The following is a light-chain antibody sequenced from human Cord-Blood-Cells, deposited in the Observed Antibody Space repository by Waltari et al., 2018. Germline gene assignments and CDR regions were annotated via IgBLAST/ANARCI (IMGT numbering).Light chain of an antibody. CDR1: SSNIGAGYD. CDR3: QSYDSSLSGVV. Sequence: QSVLTQPPSVSGAPGQRVTISCTGSSSNIGAGYDVHWYQQLPGTAPKLLIYGNSKRPSGVPERVSGSKSCPSASLAITGLRAEDEADYYCQSYDSSLSGVVFGGGTKLTVL. V-gene: IGLV1-40*01. J-gene: IGLJ2*01. CDR2: GNS.